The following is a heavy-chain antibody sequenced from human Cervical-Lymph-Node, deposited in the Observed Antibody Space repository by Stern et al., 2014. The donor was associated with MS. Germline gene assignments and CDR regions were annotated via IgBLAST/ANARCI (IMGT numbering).Heavy chain of an antibody. D-gene: IGHD1-1*01. V-gene: IGHV3-30-3*01. Sequence: VQLVESGGGVVQPGRSLRLSCAASGFTFSSFAMHGVRQAPGKGLEWVAVISHNGPTTYYADSEKGRFTISRAISRDTVLLQMNSQRPKDTAVYYCASRGTPFDVASINEYWGQGTLVTVSS. CDR1: GFTFSSFA. CDR2: ISHNGPTT. CDR3: ASRGTPFDVASINEY. J-gene: IGHJ4*02.